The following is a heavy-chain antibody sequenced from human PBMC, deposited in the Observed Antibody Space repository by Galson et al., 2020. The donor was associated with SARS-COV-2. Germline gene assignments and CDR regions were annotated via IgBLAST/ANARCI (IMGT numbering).Heavy chain of an antibody. J-gene: IGHJ4*02. D-gene: IGHD6-19*01. CDR3: AREYGSGWVYFDY. V-gene: IGHV3-30*03. Sequence: GGSLRLSCAVSGFTFSSYVMHWVRQAPGKGLEWVAVISKDGGNKYYADYVKGRFTISRDNSKNTLYVQVNSLRAEDTAVYYCAREYGSGWVYFDYWGQGTLVTVSS. CDR1: GFTFSSYV. CDR2: ISKDGGNK.